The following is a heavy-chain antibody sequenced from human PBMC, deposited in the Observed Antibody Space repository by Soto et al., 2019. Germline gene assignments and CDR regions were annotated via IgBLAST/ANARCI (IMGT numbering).Heavy chain of an antibody. CDR3: ARLGGYVSVGYYYLWDS. Sequence: QLQLQESGPGLVKPSETLSLTCRVSDGSMNSDSSYWGWIRQPPGKGLEWIGVINHSGSTYHNLSLKGRVTMSVDASRNQFSLKLTSMTAAVTAVYYCARLGGYVSVGYYYLWDSWGQGTLVTVSS. CDR2: INHSGST. V-gene: IGHV4-39*01. CDR1: DGSMNSDSSY. J-gene: IGHJ4*02. D-gene: IGHD3-22*01.